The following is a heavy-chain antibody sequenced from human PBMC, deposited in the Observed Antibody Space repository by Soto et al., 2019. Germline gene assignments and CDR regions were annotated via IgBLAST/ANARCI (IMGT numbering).Heavy chain of an antibody. CDR1: GFTFSSYX. V-gene: IGHV3-48*01. CDR3: ARDGLSRTTQPDY. Sequence: GGSLRLSCAASGFTFSSYXMXXXRQAPGKGLEWVSSILSSSSTIDYADSVKGRFTISRDNAKNSLYLQMNSLRAEDTAVYYCARDGLSRTTQPDYWGQGTLVTVSS. D-gene: IGHD2-21*02. J-gene: IGHJ4*02. CDR2: ILSSSSTI.